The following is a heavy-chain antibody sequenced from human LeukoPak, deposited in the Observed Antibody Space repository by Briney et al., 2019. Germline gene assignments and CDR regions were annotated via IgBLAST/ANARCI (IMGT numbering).Heavy chain of an antibody. CDR2: IYHSGST. V-gene: IGHV4-30-2*01. CDR1: GGSISSGGYS. J-gene: IGHJ4*02. Sequence: ASQTLSLTCAVSGGSISSGGYSWSWIRQPPGKGLEWIGYIYHSGSTYYNPSLKSRVTISVDRSKNQFSLKLSSVTAADTAVYYCARVYYDSSGYYQFNYWGQGTLVTVSS. CDR3: ARVYYDSSGYYQFNY. D-gene: IGHD3-22*01.